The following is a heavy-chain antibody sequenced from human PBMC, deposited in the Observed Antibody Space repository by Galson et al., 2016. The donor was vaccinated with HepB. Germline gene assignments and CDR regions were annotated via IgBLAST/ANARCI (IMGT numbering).Heavy chain of an antibody. CDR2: IIPIFATT. CDR1: GGTFSSYA. D-gene: IGHD1-7*01. Sequence: SVKVSCKASGGTFSSYAISWVRQAPGQGLEWMGGIIPIFATTNSAQKFQDRVTITADESTSTAYMKLSSLRSEATAVYYWAAGTTPHYYYYMDVWGKGTTVIVSS. V-gene: IGHV1-69*13. CDR3: AAGTTPHYYYYMDV. J-gene: IGHJ6*03.